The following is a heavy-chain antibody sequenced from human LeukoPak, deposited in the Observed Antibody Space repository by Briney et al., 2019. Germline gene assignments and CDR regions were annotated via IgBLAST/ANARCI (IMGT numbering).Heavy chain of an antibody. CDR2: FYYTGST. CDR3: ARHLYSSTRNPTFDY. V-gene: IGHV4-39*01. J-gene: IGHJ4*02. CDR1: GDSTSSSTYY. D-gene: IGHD6-13*01. Sequence: SETLSLTCTVSGDSTSSSTYYWGSIRKPPGRGLEWLGSFYYTGSTYYNPSLKSRVTISVDTSKNQFSLKLSSVTAADTAVYYCARHLYSSTRNPTFDYWGQGTLVTVSS.